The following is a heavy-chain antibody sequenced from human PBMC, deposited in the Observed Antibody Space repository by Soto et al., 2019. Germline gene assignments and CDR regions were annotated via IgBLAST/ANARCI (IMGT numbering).Heavy chain of an antibody. CDR1: GGSVSSGSYY. D-gene: IGHD1-26*01. CDR3: AREVGAIPYYGMDV. J-gene: IGHJ6*02. CDR2: IYYSGST. Sequence: PSETLSLTCTVSGGSVSSGSYYWSWIRQPPGKGLEWIGYIYYSGSTNYNPSLKSRVTISVDTSKNQFSLKLSSVTAADTAVYYCAREVGAIPYYGMDVWGQGTTVTVSS. V-gene: IGHV4-61*01.